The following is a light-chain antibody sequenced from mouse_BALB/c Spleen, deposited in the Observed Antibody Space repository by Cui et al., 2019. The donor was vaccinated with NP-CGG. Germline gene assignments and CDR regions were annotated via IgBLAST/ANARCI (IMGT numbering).Light chain of an antibody. V-gene: IGLV1*01. J-gene: IGLJ1*01. CDR1: TGAVTTNNY. Sequence: QAVVTQESALTTSPGETVTLTCRSSTGAVTTNNYANWVQEKPDHLFTGLIGGTNNRVPGVPARFSGSLIGDKAALTITGAQTEDEAIYFCALWYSNHWVFSGGTKLTVL. CDR2: GTN. CDR3: ALWYSNHWV.